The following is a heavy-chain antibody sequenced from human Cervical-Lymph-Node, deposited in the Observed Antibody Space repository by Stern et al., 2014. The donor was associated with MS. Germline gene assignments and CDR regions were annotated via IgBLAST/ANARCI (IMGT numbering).Heavy chain of an antibody. V-gene: IGHV4-61*02. CDR3: ARAKGYCSGGSCYVDN. CDR2: IYTSGNT. J-gene: IGHJ4*02. Sequence: QLQLQESGPGLVKPSQTLSLTCTVSGDFITRGSYYWTWIRQPAGKGLEWIGRIYTSGNTNYNPSLKSRVTISVDTSNNLFSLKLSSVTAADTAVYYCARAKGYCSGGSCYVDNWGQGTLVTVSS. CDR1: GDFITRGSYY. D-gene: IGHD2-15*01.